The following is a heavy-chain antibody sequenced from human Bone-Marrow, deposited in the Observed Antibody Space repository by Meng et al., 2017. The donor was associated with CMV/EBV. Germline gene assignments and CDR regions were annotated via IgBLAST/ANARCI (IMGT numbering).Heavy chain of an antibody. D-gene: IGHD1-20*01. CDR3: AHTEETYNWKGNNWFDP. CDR1: GFSLSTSGVG. Sequence: QTTLKAPCPTLVKPTRTLTLTCTFSGFSLSTSGVGVGWIRQPPGKALEWLALIYWDDDKRYSPSLKSRLTITKDTSKNQVVLTMTNMDPVDTATYYCAHTEETYNWKGNNWFDPWGQGTLVTVSS. J-gene: IGHJ5*02. CDR2: IYWDDDK. V-gene: IGHV2-5*02.